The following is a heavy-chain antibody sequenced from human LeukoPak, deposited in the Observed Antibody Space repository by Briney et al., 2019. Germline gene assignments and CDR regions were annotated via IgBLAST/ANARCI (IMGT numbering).Heavy chain of an antibody. J-gene: IGHJ4*02. V-gene: IGHV3-33*08. D-gene: IGHD3-22*01. CDR2: IWYDGINK. Sequence: GGSLRLSCAASGFTFSSYAMHWVRQAPGKGLEWVAVIWYDGINKYYGGSVKGRFTISRDNSKNTLYLQMNSLRAEDTAVYYCARDSSGYLSLDYWGQGTLVTVSS. CDR1: GFTFSSYA. CDR3: ARDSSGYLSLDY.